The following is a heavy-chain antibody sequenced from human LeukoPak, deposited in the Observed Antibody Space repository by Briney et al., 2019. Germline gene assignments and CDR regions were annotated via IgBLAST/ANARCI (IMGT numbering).Heavy chain of an antibody. CDR3: ARQGVTAGGPVWLLP. Sequence: SETLSLTCTDSGGSICGSSEYWGWIRQPPGKGLEWIGSIYYSGSTYYNPSLKSRVTIYVDTSKNQFSLKLSSVTAADTAVYYCARQGVTAGGPVWLLPWRGGTLVTVSS. CDR1: GGSICGSSEY. V-gene: IGHV4-39*01. D-gene: IGHD2-21*02. CDR2: IYYSGST. J-gene: IGHJ5*02.